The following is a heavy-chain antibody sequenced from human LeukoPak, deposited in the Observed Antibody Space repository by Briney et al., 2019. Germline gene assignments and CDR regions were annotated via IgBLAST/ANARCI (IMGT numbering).Heavy chain of an antibody. J-gene: IGHJ6*03. V-gene: IGHV4-34*01. CDR2: INHSGST. CDR1: GWSFSGYY. CDR3: ARPFDYYDSSGYYMRYYYMDV. Sequence: SETLSLTCAVYGWSFSGYYWSWIRQPPGKGLEWIGEINHSGSTNYNPSLKSRVTISVDTSKNQFSLKLSSVTAADTAVCYCARPFDYYDSSGYYMRYYYMDVWGKGTTVTLSS. D-gene: IGHD3-22*01.